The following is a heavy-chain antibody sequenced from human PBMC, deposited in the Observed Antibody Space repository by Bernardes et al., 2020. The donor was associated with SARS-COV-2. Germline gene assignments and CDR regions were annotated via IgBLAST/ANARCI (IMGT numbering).Heavy chain of an antibody. D-gene: IGHD6-13*01. CDR2: MDHSGTA. CDR1: GFSNISSYY. V-gene: IGHV4-38-2*02. CDR3: VRDAGYARSWH. J-gene: IGHJ4*02. Sequence: SETLSLTCTVSGFSNISSYYWGWIRQPPGKGLEWIGSMDHSGTAYYNPSLTSRVTISIDTSKNEFSLKMNSVSAADTALYYCVRDAGYARSWHWGQGTLVTVSS.